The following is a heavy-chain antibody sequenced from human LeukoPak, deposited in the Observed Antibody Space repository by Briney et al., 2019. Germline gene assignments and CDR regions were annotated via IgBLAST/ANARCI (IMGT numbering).Heavy chain of an antibody. V-gene: IGHV3-7*01. Sequence: GGSLRLSCAASGFTFSSYAMSWVRQAPGKGLEWVANIKQDGSEKYYVDSVKGRFNISRDNAKNSLYLQMNSLRAEDTAVYYCARSDIVVVVAALHFDYWGQGTLVTVSS. CDR3: ARSDIVVVVAALHFDY. CDR2: IKQDGSEK. D-gene: IGHD2-15*01. CDR1: GFTFSSYA. J-gene: IGHJ4*02.